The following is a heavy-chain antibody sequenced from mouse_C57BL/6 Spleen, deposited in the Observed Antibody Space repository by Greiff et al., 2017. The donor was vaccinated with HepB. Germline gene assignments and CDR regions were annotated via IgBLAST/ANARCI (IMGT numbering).Heavy chain of an antibody. CDR3: ARGGDYYGSNYAMDY. V-gene: IGHV5-4*03. CDR1: GFTFSSYA. J-gene: IGHJ4*01. D-gene: IGHD1-1*01. Sequence: EVKLVESGGGLVKPGGSLKLSCAASGFTFSSYAMSWVRQTPEKRLEWVATISDGGSYTYYPDNVKGRFTISRDNAKNNLYLQMSHLKSEDTSMYYCARGGDYYGSNYAMDYWGQGTSVTVSS. CDR2: ISDGGSYT.